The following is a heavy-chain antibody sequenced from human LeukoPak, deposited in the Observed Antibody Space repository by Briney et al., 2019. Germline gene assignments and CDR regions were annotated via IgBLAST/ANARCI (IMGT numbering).Heavy chain of an antibody. CDR2: ISSSGGTI. Sequence: GGSLRLSCAASGFTFSSYEMNWVRQAPGKGLEWVSYISSSGGTIYYADSVKGRFTISRDKAKNSLYLQMNSLRAEDTAVYYCARWDGGYGRFDYWGQGTLVTVSS. J-gene: IGHJ4*02. D-gene: IGHD5-12*01. CDR1: GFTFSSYE. V-gene: IGHV3-48*03. CDR3: ARWDGGYGRFDY.